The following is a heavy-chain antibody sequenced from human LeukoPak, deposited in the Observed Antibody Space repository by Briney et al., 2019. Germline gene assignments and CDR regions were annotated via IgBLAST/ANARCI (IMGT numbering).Heavy chain of an antibody. CDR1: GFTFSSYG. J-gene: IGHJ3*02. CDR2: ISYDGSNK. D-gene: IGHD1-26*01. CDR3: AKVIHSGSYYDAFDI. Sequence: GRSLRLSCAASGFTFSSYGMHWVRQAPGKGLEWVAVISYDGSNKYYADSVKGRFTISRDNSKNTLYLQMNSLRAEDTAVYYCAKVIHSGSYYDAFDIWGQGTMVTVSS. V-gene: IGHV3-30*18.